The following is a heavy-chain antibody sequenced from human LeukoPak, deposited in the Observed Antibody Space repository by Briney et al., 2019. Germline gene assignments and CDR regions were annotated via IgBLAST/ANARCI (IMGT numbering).Heavy chain of an antibody. Sequence: YTFTDFYXXXVQQAPGKGLEXXGLVDXEDGKTIYAEKFQGRITITAETSTDTVYMEMSRLRSDDTAVYYCARAYYYDSGRVGGYAFDIWGQGTMVTVSS. J-gene: IGHJ3*02. CDR1: YTFTDFY. CDR3: ARAYYYDSGRVGGYAFDI. D-gene: IGHD3-22*01. CDR2: VDXEDGKT. V-gene: IGHV1-69-2*01.